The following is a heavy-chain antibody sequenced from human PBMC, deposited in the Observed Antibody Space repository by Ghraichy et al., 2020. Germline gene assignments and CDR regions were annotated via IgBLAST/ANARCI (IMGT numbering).Heavy chain of an antibody. Sequence: LTCAASGFTFSSYAMSWVRQAPGKGLEWVSAISGSGGSTYYADSVKGRFTISRDNSKNTLYLQMNSLRAEDTAVYYCAKGRQLVHPSYYYYGMDVWGQGTTVTVSS. CDR2: ISGSGGST. V-gene: IGHV3-23*01. CDR3: AKGRQLVHPSYYYYGMDV. D-gene: IGHD6-13*01. CDR1: GFTFSSYA. J-gene: IGHJ6*02.